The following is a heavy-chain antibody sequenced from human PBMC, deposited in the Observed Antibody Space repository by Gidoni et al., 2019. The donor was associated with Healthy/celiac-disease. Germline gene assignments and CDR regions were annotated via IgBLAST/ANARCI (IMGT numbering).Heavy chain of an antibody. J-gene: IGHJ3*02. CDR2: ISYDGSNK. CDR1: GFPFSIYA. CDR3: ARDQHGAFDI. V-gene: IGHV3-30-3*01. Sequence: QVQLVASGGGVVQPGRSLILSVPASGFPFSIYAMHWVRQAPGKGREWVSVISYDGSNKYYADSVKGRFTISRDNSKNTLYLQMNSLRAEDTAVYYCARDQHGAFDIWGQGTMVTVSS.